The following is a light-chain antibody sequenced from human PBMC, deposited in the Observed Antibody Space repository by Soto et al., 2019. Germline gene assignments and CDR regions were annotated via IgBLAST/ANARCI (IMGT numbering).Light chain of an antibody. J-gene: IGKJ3*01. CDR3: QQYGRSPFT. V-gene: IGKV3-20*01. CDR1: QSVSSSY. Sequence: EIVLTQSPGPLSLSPGARATLSCRASQSVSSSYLAWYQQKPGQAPRLLIYGASSRATGIPDRFSGSGSGTDFTLTISRLEPEDFALYYCQQYGRSPFTFGPGTKVDIK. CDR2: GAS.